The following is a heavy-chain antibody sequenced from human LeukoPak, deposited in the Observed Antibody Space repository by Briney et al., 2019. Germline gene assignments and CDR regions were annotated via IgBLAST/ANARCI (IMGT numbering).Heavy chain of an antibody. CDR3: ARPAVKYSNYYFDY. Sequence: KTSETLSLTCTVSGGSISSSSYYWGWIRQPPGMGLEWMGSIYYSGTTYYNPSLKSRVTISVDTSKNQFSLNLSSVTAADTAVYYCARPAVKYSNYYFDYWGQGTLVTVSS. CDR2: IYYSGTT. CDR1: GGSISSSSYY. J-gene: IGHJ4*02. V-gene: IGHV4-39*01. D-gene: IGHD4-11*01.